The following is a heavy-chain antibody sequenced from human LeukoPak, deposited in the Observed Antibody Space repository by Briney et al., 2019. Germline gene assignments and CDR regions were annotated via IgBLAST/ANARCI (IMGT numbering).Heavy chain of an antibody. CDR2: IHHGGST. CDR3: ARGEGNWFDP. CDR1: GGSISSSSYS. Sequence: SETLSLTCTVSGGSISSSSYSWGWIRQPPGKGLEWIGSIHHGGSTNYNPSLKSRVTISVDTSKNQFSLKLSSVTAADTAVYYCARGEGNWFDPWGQGTLVTVSS. V-gene: IGHV4-39*07. J-gene: IGHJ5*02.